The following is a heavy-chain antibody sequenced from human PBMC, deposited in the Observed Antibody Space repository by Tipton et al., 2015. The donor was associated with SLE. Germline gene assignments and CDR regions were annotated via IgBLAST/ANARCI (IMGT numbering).Heavy chain of an antibody. J-gene: IGHJ4*02. CDR2: INHSGST. CDR1: GGSFSGYY. V-gene: IGHV4-34*01. D-gene: IGHD6-19*01. Sequence: TLSLTCAVYGGSFSGYYWSWIRQPPGKGLEWIGEINHSGSTNYNPSLKSRVTISVDTSKNQFSLKLNSVTAADTAVYYCANAVAGSFDYWGQGTLVTVSS. CDR3: ANAVAGSFDY.